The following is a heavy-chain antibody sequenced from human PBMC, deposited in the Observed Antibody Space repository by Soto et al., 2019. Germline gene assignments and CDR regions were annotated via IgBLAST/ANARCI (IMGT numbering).Heavy chain of an antibody. CDR3: ARDKYYDSSGYYYFDY. CDR2: INPNSGGT. CDR1: GYTFTGYY. Sequence: SVKVSCKASGYTFTGYYMHWVRQAPGQGLEWMGWINPNSGGTNYAQKFQGRVTMTRDTSISTAYMELSRLRSDDTAVYYCARDKYYDSSGYYYFDYWGQGTLVTVSS. J-gene: IGHJ4*02. D-gene: IGHD3-22*01. V-gene: IGHV1-2*02.